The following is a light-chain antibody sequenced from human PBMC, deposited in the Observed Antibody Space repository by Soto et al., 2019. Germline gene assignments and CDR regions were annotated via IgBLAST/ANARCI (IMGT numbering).Light chain of an antibody. CDR1: QSISNY. Sequence: DIQMTQSPSSLSASVGDRVTIICRASQSISNYLIWYQQKPGKAPKSLIYVASSLQSGVPSRFSGSGSGTDFTLTISSLQPEDFATYYCQQSSNTPYTFGQGTKVDIK. CDR3: QQSSNTPYT. CDR2: VAS. V-gene: IGKV1-39*01. J-gene: IGKJ2*01.